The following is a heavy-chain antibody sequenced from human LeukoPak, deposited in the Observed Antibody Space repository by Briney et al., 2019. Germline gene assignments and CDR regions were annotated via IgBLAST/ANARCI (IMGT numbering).Heavy chain of an antibody. CDR1: GFTFSSYW. Sequence: GGSLRLSCAASGFTFSSYWMSWVRQAPGKGLEWVANIKQDGSEKYYVDSVKGRFTISRDNAKNSLYLQMNSLRAEDTAVYYCAKAPRCSSTSCYRYFDYWGQGTLVTVSS. CDR2: IKQDGSEK. V-gene: IGHV3-7*01. J-gene: IGHJ4*02. D-gene: IGHD2-2*01. CDR3: AKAPRCSSTSCYRYFDY.